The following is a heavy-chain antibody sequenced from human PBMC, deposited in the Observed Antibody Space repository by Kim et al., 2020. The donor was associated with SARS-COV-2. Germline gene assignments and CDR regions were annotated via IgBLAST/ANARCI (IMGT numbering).Heavy chain of an antibody. J-gene: IGHJ4*02. CDR3: ARDLILGYQNYYFDY. Sequence: PSIYGRVTISVDTSKNQFSLKLSSVTAADTAVYYCARDLILGYQNYYFDYWGQGTLVTVSS. V-gene: IGHV4-59*01. D-gene: IGHD2-15*01.